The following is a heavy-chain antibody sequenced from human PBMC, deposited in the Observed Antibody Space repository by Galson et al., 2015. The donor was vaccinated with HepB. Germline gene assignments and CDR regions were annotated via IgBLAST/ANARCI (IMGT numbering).Heavy chain of an antibody. J-gene: IGHJ5*02. CDR1: GFTLSTYT. D-gene: IGHD2-2*01. Sequence: SLRLSCAASGFTLSTYTMHWVRQAPGKGLQWVAVLSYDENNKYYADSVRGRFTISRDNSENTLYLQMNSLRAEDSAVYYCLRDRCTSTTSPYNWFDPWGQGTLVTVSS. V-gene: IGHV3-30-3*01. CDR3: LRDRCTSTTSPYNWFDP. CDR2: LSYDENNK.